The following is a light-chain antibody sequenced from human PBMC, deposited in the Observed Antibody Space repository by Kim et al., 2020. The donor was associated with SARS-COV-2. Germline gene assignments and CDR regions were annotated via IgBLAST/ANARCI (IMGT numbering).Light chain of an antibody. J-gene: IGKJ1*01. CDR3: QQYGRT. Sequence: LALSPGERATLSCRASQSVSSSYLAWYQQKPGQAPRLLIYGASSRATGIPDRFCGSGSGTDFTLTISRLEPEDFAVYYCQQYGRTFGQGTKVDIK. CDR2: GAS. V-gene: IGKV3-20*01. CDR1: QSVSSSY.